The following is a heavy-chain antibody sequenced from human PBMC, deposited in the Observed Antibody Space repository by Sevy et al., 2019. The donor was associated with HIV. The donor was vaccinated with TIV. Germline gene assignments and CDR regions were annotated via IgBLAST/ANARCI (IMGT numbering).Heavy chain of an antibody. CDR3: AREQPAAIHYGMDV. V-gene: IGHV3-33*01. D-gene: IGHD2-2*01. CDR2: IWYDGSNK. CDR1: GFTFSSYG. J-gene: IGHJ6*02. Sequence: GGSLRLSCAASGFTFSSYGMHWVRQAPGKGLEWVAVIWYDGSNKYYADSVKGRFTISRDNSKNTLYLQMNSLRAEDTAVYYCAREQPAAIHYGMDVWGQGTTVTVSS.